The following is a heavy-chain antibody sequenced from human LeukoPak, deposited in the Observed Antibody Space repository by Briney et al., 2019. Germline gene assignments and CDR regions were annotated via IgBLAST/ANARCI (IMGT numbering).Heavy chain of an antibody. J-gene: IGHJ3*02. CDR3: ARGESGGSDDAFDI. Sequence: PGGSLRLSCAASGFTFSSYSMNWVRQAPGKGLEWVSSISSSSSYIYYADSVKGRFTISRDNAKNSLYLQMNSLRAEDTAVYYCARGESGGSDDAFDIWGQGTMVTVSS. CDR1: GFTFSSYS. D-gene: IGHD1-26*01. CDR2: ISSSSSYI. V-gene: IGHV3-21*01.